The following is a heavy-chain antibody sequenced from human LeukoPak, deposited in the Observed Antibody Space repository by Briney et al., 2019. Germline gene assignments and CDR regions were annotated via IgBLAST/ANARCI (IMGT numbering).Heavy chain of an antibody. CDR1: GYTFTSYG. Sequence: ASVKVSCKASGYTFTSYGISWVRQAPGQGLEWMGWISAHNGNTNYEEKVQGRVTMTTDTSTSTAYMELRSLRSDDTAVNYCARDKGTVATSYYYYMDVWGKGTTVTVSS. CDR2: ISAHNGNT. V-gene: IGHV1-18*01. D-gene: IGHD6-19*01. CDR3: ARDKGTVATSYYYYMDV. J-gene: IGHJ6*03.